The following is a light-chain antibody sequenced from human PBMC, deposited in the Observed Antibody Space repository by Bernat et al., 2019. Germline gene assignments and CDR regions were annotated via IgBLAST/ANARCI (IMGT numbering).Light chain of an antibody. V-gene: IGKV1-12*01. CDR3: LQYNSCPLT. CDR1: QSISSW. Sequence: DIQMTQSPSSLSASVGDTVTITCRASQSISSWLNWYQQKPGKAPKLLIYKASSLESGVPSRLSGSGSGTDFTLTISSLQTEDFAAYYCLQYNSCPLTFGGGTNVEIK. CDR2: KAS. J-gene: IGKJ4*02.